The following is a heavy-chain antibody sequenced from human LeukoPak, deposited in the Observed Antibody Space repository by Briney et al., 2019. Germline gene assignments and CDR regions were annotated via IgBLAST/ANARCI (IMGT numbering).Heavy chain of an antibody. J-gene: IGHJ4*02. V-gene: IGHV4-59*01. Sequence: SETLSLTCTVSGGSISSYYWSWIRQPPGKGLEWIGYIYYSGSTNYNPSLKSRVTISVDTSKNQFSLKLSSVTAADTAVYYCAGRLGYSSGWYEEDSWAQGTLVTVSS. CDR1: GGSISSYY. CDR3: AGRLGYSSGWYEEDS. D-gene: IGHD6-19*01. CDR2: IYYSGST.